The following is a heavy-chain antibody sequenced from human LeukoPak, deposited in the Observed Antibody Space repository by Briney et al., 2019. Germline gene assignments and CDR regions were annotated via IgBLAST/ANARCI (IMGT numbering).Heavy chain of an antibody. D-gene: IGHD5-24*01. CDR3: ARESLTWLQSRTSWFDP. CDR2: IYHSGRT. Sequence: SETLSLTCAVSGVSISSSNWWTWVCQPPGKGLEWIGEIYHSGRTNYNPSLKSRVTISVDSSKNQFSLRLSSVTAADTAVYYCARESLTWLQSRTSWFDPWGQGTLVTVSS. J-gene: IGHJ5*02. V-gene: IGHV4-4*02. CDR1: GVSISSSNW.